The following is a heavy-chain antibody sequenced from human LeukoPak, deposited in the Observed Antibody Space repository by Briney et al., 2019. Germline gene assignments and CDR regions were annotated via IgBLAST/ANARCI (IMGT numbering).Heavy chain of an antibody. Sequence: PSETLSLTCTVSGGSISSYYWSWIRQPAGKGLEWIGRIYTSGSTNYNPSLKSRVTISVDTSKNQFSLKLSSVTAADTAVYYCARAEAVAGSSPPDYWGQGTLVTVSS. V-gene: IGHV4-4*07. J-gene: IGHJ4*02. CDR3: ARAEAVAGSSPPDY. CDR1: GGSISSYY. D-gene: IGHD6-19*01. CDR2: IYTSGST.